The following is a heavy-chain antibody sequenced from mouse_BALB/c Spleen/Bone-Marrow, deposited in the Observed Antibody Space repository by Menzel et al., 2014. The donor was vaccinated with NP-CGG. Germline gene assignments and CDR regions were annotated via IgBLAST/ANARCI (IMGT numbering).Heavy chain of an antibody. CDR3: ARNNDYDGGYCAMDY. Sequence: QVQLQQSGTELAKPGASVKMSCKASGYTFTSYWIHWIKQRPGQGLEWIGYINPITGYTEYNQKFKDKATLTADKSSSTAYIQLSSLTSDDSAVYYCARNNDYDGGYCAMDYWGQGTSGTSSS. J-gene: IGHJ4*01. CDR1: GYTFTSYW. D-gene: IGHD2-4*01. CDR2: INPITGYT. V-gene: IGHV1-7*01.